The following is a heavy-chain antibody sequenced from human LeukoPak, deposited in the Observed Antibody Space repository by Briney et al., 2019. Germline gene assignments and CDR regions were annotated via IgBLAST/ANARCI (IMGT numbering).Heavy chain of an antibody. D-gene: IGHD6-13*01. CDR2: INPNSGGT. Sequence: ASVKVSCKASGYTFTGYYMHWVRQAPGRGLECMGRINPNSGGTNYAQKFQGRVTMTRDTSISTAYMELSRLRSDDTAVYYCARVLTGYSSSWYYWGQGTLVTVSS. CDR1: GYTFTGYY. V-gene: IGHV1-2*06. CDR3: ARVLTGYSSSWYY. J-gene: IGHJ4*02.